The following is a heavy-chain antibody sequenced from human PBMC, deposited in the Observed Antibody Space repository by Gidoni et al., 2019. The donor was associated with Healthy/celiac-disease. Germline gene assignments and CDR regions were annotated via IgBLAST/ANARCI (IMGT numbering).Heavy chain of an antibody. V-gene: IGHV4-38-2*02. D-gene: IGHD5-18*01. Sequence: QVQLKESGPGLVKPSETLPLTCAVAGYFTSSGNYGGRIRQPPGKGLAWIGRIYHGWSTYYTPSLKSLVTISVDTSKNQFSLKLGSVTAADTAVYYCARDLGVTAMVRGYWYFDLWGRGTLVTVSS. CDR3: ARDLGVTAMVRGYWYFDL. J-gene: IGHJ2*01. CDR1: GYFTSSGNY. CDR2: IYHGWST.